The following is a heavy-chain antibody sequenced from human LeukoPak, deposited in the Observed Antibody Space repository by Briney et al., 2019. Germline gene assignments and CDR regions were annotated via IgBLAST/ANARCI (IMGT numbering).Heavy chain of an antibody. CDR1: GGSFSGYY. V-gene: IGHV4-34*01. CDR2: INHSGST. Sequence: PSETLSLTCAVYGGSFSGYYWSWIRQPPGKGLEWIGEINHSGSTNYNPSLKSRVTISVDTSKNQFSLKLSSVTAADTAVYYRARQRRYFDWLFQGLDYWGQGTLVTVSS. D-gene: IGHD3-9*01. CDR3: ARQRRYFDWLFQGLDY. J-gene: IGHJ4*02.